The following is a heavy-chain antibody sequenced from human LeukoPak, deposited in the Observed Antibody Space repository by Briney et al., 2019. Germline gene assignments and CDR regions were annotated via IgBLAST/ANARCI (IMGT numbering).Heavy chain of an antibody. CDR2: INPNSGGT. CDR3: ARDSDIVVVVAASWFDP. D-gene: IGHD2-15*01. Sequence: ASVKVSCKASGYTFTGYYMHWVRQAPGQGLERMGCINPNSGGTNYAQKFQGRVTMTRDTSISTAYMELSRLRSDDTAVYYCARDSDIVVVVAASWFDPWGQGTLVTVSS. CDR1: GYTFTGYY. J-gene: IGHJ5*02. V-gene: IGHV1-2*02.